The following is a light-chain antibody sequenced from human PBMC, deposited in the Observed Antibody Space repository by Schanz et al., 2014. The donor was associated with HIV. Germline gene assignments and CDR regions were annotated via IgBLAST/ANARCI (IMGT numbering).Light chain of an antibody. CDR2: GAS. V-gene: IGKV3-20*01. J-gene: IGKJ2*01. CDR3: QQYAALPQT. Sequence: EIVLTQSPGTLSLSPGERATLSCRASQSVSSNLAWYQQKPGQAPRLLIYGASSRATGTPDRVSGSGSGTDFTLTISRLEPEDFAVYYCQQYAALPQTFGQGTKLEI. CDR1: QSVSSN.